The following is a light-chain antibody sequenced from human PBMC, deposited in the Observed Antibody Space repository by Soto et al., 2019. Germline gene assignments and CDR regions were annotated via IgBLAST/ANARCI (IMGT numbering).Light chain of an antibody. CDR2: DAS. CDR3: QQFSCYPLT. J-gene: IGKJ4*01. Sequence: EFVLTQSPGTLSLSPGERATLSCRASQTVRNNYLARYQQKPGQAPRLLIYDASSRATGIPDRFSGGGSGTDFTLTISRLEPEDFAVYYCQQFSCYPLTFGGGTKVEIK. CDR1: QTVRNNY. V-gene: IGKV3-20*01.